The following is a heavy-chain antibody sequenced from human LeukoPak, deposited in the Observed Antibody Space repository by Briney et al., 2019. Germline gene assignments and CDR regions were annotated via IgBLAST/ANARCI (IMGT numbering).Heavy chain of an antibody. CDR1: GYTFTSYG. D-gene: IGHD6-13*01. CDR2: ISAYNGNT. Sequence: ASVKVSCKASGYTFTSYGISWVGQAPGQGLEWMGWISAYNGNTNYAQKLQGRVTMTTDTSTSTAYMELRSLRSDDTAVYYCARFRSSSSWYGSSDFDYWGQGTLVTVSS. J-gene: IGHJ4*02. V-gene: IGHV1-18*01. CDR3: ARFRSSSSWYGSSDFDY.